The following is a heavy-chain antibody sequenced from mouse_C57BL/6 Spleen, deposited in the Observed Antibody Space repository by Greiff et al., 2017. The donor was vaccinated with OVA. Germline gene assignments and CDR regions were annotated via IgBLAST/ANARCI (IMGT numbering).Heavy chain of an antibody. CDR1: GFSFNTYA. J-gene: IGHJ3*01. V-gene: IGHV10-1*01. D-gene: IGHD2-3*01. CDR3: VGGYSAWFAY. CDR2: IRSKSNNYAT. Sequence: EVKVVESGGGLVQPKGSLKLSCAASGFSFNTYAMNWVRQAPGKGLEWVARIRSKSNNYATYYADSVKDRFTISRDDSESMLYLQMNNLKTEDTAMYYCVGGYSAWFAYWGQGTLVTVSA.